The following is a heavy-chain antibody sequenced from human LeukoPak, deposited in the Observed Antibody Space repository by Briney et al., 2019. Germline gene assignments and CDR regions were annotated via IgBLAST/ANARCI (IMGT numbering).Heavy chain of an antibody. J-gene: IGHJ4*02. V-gene: IGHV3-33*06. CDR3: AKAYWEDTAMEDYFDY. D-gene: IGHD5-18*01. Sequence: PGGSLRLSRAASGFTFSSYGMHWVRQAPGKGLEWVAVIWYDGSNKYYADSVKGRFTISRDNSKNTLYLQMNSLRAEDTAVYYCAKAYWEDTAMEDYFDYWGQGTLVIVSS. CDR2: IWYDGSNK. CDR1: GFTFSSYG.